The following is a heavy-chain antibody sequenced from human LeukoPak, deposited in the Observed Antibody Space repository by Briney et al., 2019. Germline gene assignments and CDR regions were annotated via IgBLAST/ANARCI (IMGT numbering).Heavy chain of an antibody. CDR2: IYAGGSA. V-gene: IGHV3-66*01. J-gene: IGHJ4*02. D-gene: IGHD5-24*01. CDR3: ATGRWLRLFDY. Sequence: PGGSLRLSCAASGFTVRSTYMSWVRQAPGKGLEWVSIIYAGGSAYYADSVKGRFTISRDNSKNTLYLQMNSLRDEDTAVYYCATGRWLRLFDYWGQGTLVTVSS. CDR1: GFTVRSTY.